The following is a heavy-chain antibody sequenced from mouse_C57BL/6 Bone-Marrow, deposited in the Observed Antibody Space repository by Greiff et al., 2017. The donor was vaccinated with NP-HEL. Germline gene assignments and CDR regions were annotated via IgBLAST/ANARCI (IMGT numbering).Heavy chain of an antibody. CDR3: AHGYYLDY. Sequence: VQLQQSGAELVMPGASVKLSCKASGYTFTSYWMHWVKQRPGQGLEWIGEIDPSDSYTNYNQKFKGKSTLTVDKSSSTAYMQLSSLTSEDSAVYFCAHGYYLDYWGQGTTLTVSS. CDR1: GYTFTSYW. CDR2: IDPSDSYT. V-gene: IGHV1-69*01. D-gene: IGHD2-2*01. J-gene: IGHJ2*01.